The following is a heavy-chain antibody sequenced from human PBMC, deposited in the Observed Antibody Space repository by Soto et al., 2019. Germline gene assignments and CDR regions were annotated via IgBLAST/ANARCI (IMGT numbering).Heavy chain of an antibody. J-gene: IGHJ5*02. CDR2: ISSSSSYI. Sequence: GGSLRLSCAASGFTFSSYSMNWVRQAPGKGLEWVSSISSSSSYIYYADPVKGRFTISRDNAKNSLYLQMNSLRAEDTAVYYCARGLYYYDSSAYYSPWGQGTLVTVSS. CDR1: GFTFSSYS. V-gene: IGHV3-21*01. D-gene: IGHD3-22*01. CDR3: ARGLYYYDSSAYYSP.